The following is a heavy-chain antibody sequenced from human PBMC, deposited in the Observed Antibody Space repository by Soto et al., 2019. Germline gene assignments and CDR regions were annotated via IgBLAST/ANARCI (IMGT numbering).Heavy chain of an antibody. D-gene: IGHD3-10*01. CDR2: IKQDGSER. CDR1: VFTFGNYW. CDR3: ARVRTMGT. J-gene: IGHJ5*02. Sequence: VGSLRLSCASSVFTFGNYWMSWVRHSPGKWPEWVSNIKQDGSERNYVDSVKGRFTSSRDNAENSLYLQMNSLRVEDTGVYYFARVRTMGTWGQGTLVTV. V-gene: IGHV3-7*01.